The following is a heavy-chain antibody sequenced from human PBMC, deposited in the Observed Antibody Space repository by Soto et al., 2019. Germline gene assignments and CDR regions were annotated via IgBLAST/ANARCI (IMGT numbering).Heavy chain of an antibody. CDR3: ARADCTGAYCYSWPFNYGVDV. J-gene: IGHJ6*02. V-gene: IGHV3-33*08. D-gene: IGHD2-15*01. CDR1: GFTFNTYG. Sequence: QVQLVESGGGVVQPGGSLRLSCTTSGFTFNTYGMLWVRQAPGKGLEWVAIIWYDGSNKYYADSVKGRFTISRDNSKNTLYLQMNSLRAEDTALYYCARADCTGAYCYSWPFNYGVDVWGQGTTVTVSS. CDR2: IWYDGSNK.